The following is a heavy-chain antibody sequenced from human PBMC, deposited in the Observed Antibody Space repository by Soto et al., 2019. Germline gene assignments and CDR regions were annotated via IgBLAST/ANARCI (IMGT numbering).Heavy chain of an antibody. Sequence: GGSLRLSCAASGFTFSSYGMHWVRQAPGKGLEWVAVISYDGSNKYYADSVKGRFTISRDNSKNTLYLQMNSLRAEDTAVYYCAKDGYYYDSSGYPDYWGQGALVTVSS. CDR1: GFTFSSYG. J-gene: IGHJ4*02. CDR3: AKDGYYYDSSGYPDY. V-gene: IGHV3-30*18. CDR2: ISYDGSNK. D-gene: IGHD3-22*01.